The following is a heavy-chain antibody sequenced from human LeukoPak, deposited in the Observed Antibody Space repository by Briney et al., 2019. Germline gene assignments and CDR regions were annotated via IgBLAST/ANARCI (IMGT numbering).Heavy chain of an antibody. CDR3: ARGVVATIDAGIDY. J-gene: IGHJ4*02. D-gene: IGHD5-12*01. CDR2: INPNSGGT. Sequence: ASVKVSCTASGYTFTGYYMHWVRQAPGQGLEWMGWINPNSGGTNYAQKFQGRVTMTRDTSISTAYMELSRLRSDDTAVYYCARGVVATIDAGIDYWGQGTLVTVSS. CDR1: GYTFTGYY. V-gene: IGHV1-2*02.